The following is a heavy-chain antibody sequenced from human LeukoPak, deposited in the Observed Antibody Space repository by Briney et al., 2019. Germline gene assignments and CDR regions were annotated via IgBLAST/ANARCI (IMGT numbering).Heavy chain of an antibody. CDR1: GFTFSSYG. D-gene: IGHD3-22*01. CDR3: AKDVSSGSEDY. J-gene: IGHJ4*02. V-gene: IGHV3-30*18. Sequence: GGSLRLSCAASGFTFSSYGMHWVRQAPGKGLEWVAVISYDGSNKYYADSVKGRFTISRDNSKNTLYLQMNSLRAEDTAVYYCAKDVSSGSEDYWGQGTLITVSS. CDR2: ISYDGSNK.